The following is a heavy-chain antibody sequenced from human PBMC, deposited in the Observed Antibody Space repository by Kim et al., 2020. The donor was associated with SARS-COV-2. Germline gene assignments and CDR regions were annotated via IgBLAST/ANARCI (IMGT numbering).Heavy chain of an antibody. Sequence: GGSLRLSCAASGFTFSSYSMNWVRQAPGKGLEWVSSISSSSSYIYYADSVKGRFTISRDNAKNSLYLQMNSLRAEDTAVYYCAREYYYDSSGYYYRFDYWGQGTLVTVSS. V-gene: IGHV3-21*01. CDR1: GFTFSSYS. D-gene: IGHD3-22*01. CDR2: ISSSSSYI. CDR3: AREYYYDSSGYYYRFDY. J-gene: IGHJ4*02.